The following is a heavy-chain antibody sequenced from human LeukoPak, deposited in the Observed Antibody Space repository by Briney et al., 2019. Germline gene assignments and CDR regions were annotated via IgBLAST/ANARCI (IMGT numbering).Heavy chain of an antibody. V-gene: IGHV1-69*05. CDR2: IIPIFGTA. CDR1: GGTFSSYA. J-gene: IGHJ4*02. D-gene: IGHD3-22*01. Sequence: SVKVSCKAPGGTFSSYAISWVRQAPGQGLEWMGGIIPIFGTANYAQKFQGRVTITTDESTSTAYMELSSLRSEDTAVYYCARYYYDSSGYYYIDYWGQGTLVTVSS. CDR3: ARYYYDSSGYYYIDY.